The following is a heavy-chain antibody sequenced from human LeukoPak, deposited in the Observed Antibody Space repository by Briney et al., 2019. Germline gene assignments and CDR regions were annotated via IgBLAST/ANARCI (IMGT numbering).Heavy chain of an antibody. CDR3: AKGSSGSRPYYFDY. V-gene: IGHV3-23*01. J-gene: IGHJ4*02. Sequence: GGSLRLSCAASEFSFSSYWMSWVRQAPGEGLERVSAITDSGGSTYYSDSVKGRFTISRDNSKNTLYLQMNTLRAEDTAIYYCAKGSSGSRPYYFDYWGQGTLVTVSS. CDR2: ITDSGGST. CDR1: EFSFSSYW. D-gene: IGHD3-22*01.